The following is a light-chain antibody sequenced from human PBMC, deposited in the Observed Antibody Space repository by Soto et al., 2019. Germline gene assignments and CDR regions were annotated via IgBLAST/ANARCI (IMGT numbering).Light chain of an antibody. CDR2: AAS. Sequence: DIQMTQSPSSLSASVGDRVTITCRASQSISSYLNWYQQKPGKAPKLLIYAASSLQSGVPSRFSGSGSGTDSTLTIRSLQPEDFATYYCQQSYSTPITFGQGTRLEIK. V-gene: IGKV1-39*01. CDR3: QQSYSTPIT. CDR1: QSISSY. J-gene: IGKJ5*01.